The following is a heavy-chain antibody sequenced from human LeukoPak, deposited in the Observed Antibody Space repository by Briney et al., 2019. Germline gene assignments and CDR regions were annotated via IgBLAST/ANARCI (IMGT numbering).Heavy chain of an antibody. Sequence: PGGSLRLSCAAPGFTFSSHAMHWARQAPGKGLQWVAVISFDGDNKYYADSVKGRFTISRDNSKNTLYLQMNSLTTEDTAVYYCARSATVDWYFDPWGRGTLVTVSS. J-gene: IGHJ2*01. D-gene: IGHD6-25*01. V-gene: IGHV3-30*01. CDR1: GFTFSSHA. CDR2: ISFDGDNK. CDR3: ARSATVDWYFDP.